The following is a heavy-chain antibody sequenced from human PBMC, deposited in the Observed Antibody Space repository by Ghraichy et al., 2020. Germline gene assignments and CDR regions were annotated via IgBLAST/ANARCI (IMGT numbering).Heavy chain of an antibody. CDR2: ISPSGSST. D-gene: IGHD5-12*01. Sequence: GGSLRLSCAASGFTFSSYTMNWVRQAPGKGLEWVSSISPSGSSTYHADSVKGRFTISRDNAKKALYMQMYSLGAEDTALYFCARDFSGESGYAGLWGQGTLVTVSS. J-gene: IGHJ4*02. CDR3: ARDFSGESGYAGL. CDR1: GFTFSSYT. V-gene: IGHV3-21*01.